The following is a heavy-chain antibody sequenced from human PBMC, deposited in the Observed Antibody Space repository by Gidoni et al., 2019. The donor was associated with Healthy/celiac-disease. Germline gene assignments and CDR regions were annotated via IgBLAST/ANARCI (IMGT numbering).Heavy chain of an antibody. CDR2: ISWDGGST. Sequence: EVQLVESGGVVVQPGGSLRLSWPASGLPLVVNTMHSVRQAPGKGLEWVSLISWDGGSTYYADSVKGRFTISRDNSKNSLYLQMNSLRTEDTALYYCAKDHGSGSYRLDAFDIWGQGTMVTVSS. V-gene: IGHV3-43*01. J-gene: IGHJ3*02. CDR1: GLPLVVNT. D-gene: IGHD3-10*01. CDR3: AKDHGSGSYRLDAFDI.